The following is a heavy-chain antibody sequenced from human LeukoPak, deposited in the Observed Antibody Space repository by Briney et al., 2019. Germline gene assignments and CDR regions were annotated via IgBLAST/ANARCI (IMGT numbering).Heavy chain of an antibody. CDR1: GGSFSGYY. V-gene: IGHV4-34*01. CDR2: INHSGST. J-gene: IGHJ4*02. D-gene: IGHD3-3*01. CDR3: ARGITIFGVVPFDY. Sequence: SETLSLTCAVYGGSFSGYYWSWIRQPPGKGLEWIGEINHSGSTNYNPSLKSRVTISVDTSKNQFSLKLSSVTAADTAVYYCARGITIFGVVPFDYWGQGTLATVSS.